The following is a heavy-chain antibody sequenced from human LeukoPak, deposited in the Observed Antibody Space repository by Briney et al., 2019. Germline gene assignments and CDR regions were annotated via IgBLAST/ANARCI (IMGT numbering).Heavy chain of an antibody. CDR2: ISGSGTAS. CDR1: GFTFSSYA. CDR3: AKDQQLAPTNFDY. D-gene: IGHD6-13*01. V-gene: IGHV3-23*01. Sequence: GGSLRPSCVGSGFTFSSYAMTWVRQAPGNGLEWVSVISGSGTASYYADSVKGRFTISRDNSKNTLYLQMNSLRAGDTAVYYCAKDQQLAPTNFDYWGQGTLVTVSS. J-gene: IGHJ4*02.